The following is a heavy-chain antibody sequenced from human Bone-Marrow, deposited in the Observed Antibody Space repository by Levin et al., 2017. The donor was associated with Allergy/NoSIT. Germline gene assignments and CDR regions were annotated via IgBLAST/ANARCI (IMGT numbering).Heavy chain of an antibody. J-gene: IGHJ5*02. V-gene: IGHV3-74*01. Sequence: GESLKISCEASGFTFSIYWMHWVRRAPGKGLVWVSRINTDGSDTIYADSVKGRFTISRDNAKNTLYLQMNSLRAEDTAIYYCARDRGVVTGIASNWFDPWGQGTLVSVSS. CDR3: ARDRGVVTGIASNWFDP. D-gene: IGHD2-21*02. CDR1: GFTFSIYW. CDR2: INTDGSDT.